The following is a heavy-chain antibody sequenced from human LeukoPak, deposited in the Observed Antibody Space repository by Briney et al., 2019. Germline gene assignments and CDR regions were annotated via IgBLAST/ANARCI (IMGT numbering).Heavy chain of an antibody. CDR3: ASITMIVVVPRGDAFDI. Sequence: PGGSLRLSCAASGFTFSSYAMSWVRQAPGKGLEWVSAISGSGGSTYYADSVKGRFTISRDNSKNTLYLQMNSLRAEDTAVYYCASITMIVVVPRGDAFDIWGQGTMVTVSS. D-gene: IGHD3-22*01. V-gene: IGHV3-23*01. J-gene: IGHJ3*02. CDR2: ISGSGGST. CDR1: GFTFSSYA.